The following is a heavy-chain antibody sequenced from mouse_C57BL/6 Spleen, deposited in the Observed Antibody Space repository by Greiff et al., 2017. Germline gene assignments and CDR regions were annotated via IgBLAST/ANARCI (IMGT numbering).Heavy chain of an antibody. D-gene: IGHD1-1*01. Sequence: EVKLVESGEGLVKPGGSLKLSCAASGFTFSSYAMSWVRQTPEKRLEWVAYISSGGDYIYYADTVTGRFTISRDNARNTLYLQMSSLKSEDTAMYYWTRGEIYYGSSYHAMDYWGQGTSVTVSS. CDR3: TRGEIYYGSSYHAMDY. CDR1: GFTFSSYA. J-gene: IGHJ4*01. CDR2: ISSGGDYI. V-gene: IGHV5-9-1*02.